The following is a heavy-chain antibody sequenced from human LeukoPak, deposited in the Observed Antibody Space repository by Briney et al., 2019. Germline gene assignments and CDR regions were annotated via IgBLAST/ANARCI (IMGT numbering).Heavy chain of an antibody. CDR3: ARWGLGPSFDY. D-gene: IGHD1-26*01. CDR2: ISGGSDYI. V-gene: IGHV3-21*01. CDR1: GFISNGYT. Sequence: GGPLRFSVQASGFISNGYTIPWVRKAPGKGLGWVSYISGGSDYIFYTDSVKGRFTISRDNAKKSLYLQLNSLRVEDTAVYYCARWGLGPSFDYWGQGTRVTVSS. J-gene: IGHJ4*02.